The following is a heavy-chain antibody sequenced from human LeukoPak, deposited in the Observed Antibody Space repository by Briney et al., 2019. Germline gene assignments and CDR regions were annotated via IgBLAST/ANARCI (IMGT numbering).Heavy chain of an antibody. CDR2: INPNSGGT. CDR3: ARDLGIYYDSSGYYQVY. CDR1: GYTFTGYY. Sequence: ASVKVSCKASGYTFTGYYMHWVRQAPGQGLEWMGRINPNSGGTNYAQKFQGRVTMTRDTSISTAYMELSRLRSDDTAVYYCARDLGIYYDSSGYYQVYWGQGTLVTVPS. D-gene: IGHD3-22*01. J-gene: IGHJ4*02. V-gene: IGHV1-2*06.